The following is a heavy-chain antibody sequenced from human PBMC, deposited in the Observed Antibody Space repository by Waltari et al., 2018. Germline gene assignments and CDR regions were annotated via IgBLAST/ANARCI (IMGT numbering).Heavy chain of an antibody. J-gene: IGHJ4*02. D-gene: IGHD3-9*01. CDR3: AREGPPQNYDILTGYTLPEGFDY. CDR1: GGSISSGSYY. Sequence: QVQLQESGPGLVKPSQTLSLTCTVSGGSISSGSYYWSWIRQPAGKGLEWIGRIYTSGSTNYNPSLKSRVTISVDTSKNQFSLKLSSVTAADTAVYYCAREGPPQNYDILTGYTLPEGFDYWGQGTLVTVSS. V-gene: IGHV4-61*02. CDR2: IYTSGST.